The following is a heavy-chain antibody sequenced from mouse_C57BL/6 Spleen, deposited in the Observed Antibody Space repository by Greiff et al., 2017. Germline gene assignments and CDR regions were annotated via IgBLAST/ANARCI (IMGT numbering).Heavy chain of an antibody. CDR3: ARFSSSGYVFDY. Sequence: QVQLKQSGAELVKPGASVKISCKASGYAFSSYWMNWVKQRPGKGLEWIGQIYPGDGDTNYNGKFKGKATLTADKSSSTAYMQLSSLTSEDSAVYFCARFSSSGYVFDYWGQGTTLTVSS. J-gene: IGHJ2*01. D-gene: IGHD3-2*02. CDR2: IYPGDGDT. CDR1: GYAFSSYW. V-gene: IGHV1-80*01.